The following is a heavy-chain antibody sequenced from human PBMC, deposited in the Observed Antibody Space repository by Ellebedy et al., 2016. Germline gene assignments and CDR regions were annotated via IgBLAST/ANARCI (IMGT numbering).Heavy chain of an antibody. CDR1: GGSISSYY. J-gene: IGHJ4*02. V-gene: IGHV4-34*01. CDR2: INHSGST. CDR3: ARDIFGSGSYYPTPGHY. D-gene: IGHD3-10*01. Sequence: GSLRLSXTVSGGSISSYYWSWIRQPPGKGLEWIGEINHSGSTYYNPSLKSRVTISVDTSKNQFSLKLSSVTAADTAVYYCARDIFGSGSYYPTPGHYWGQGTLVTVSS.